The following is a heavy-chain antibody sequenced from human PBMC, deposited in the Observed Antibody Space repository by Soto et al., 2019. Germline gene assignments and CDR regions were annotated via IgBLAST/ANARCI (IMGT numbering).Heavy chain of an antibody. CDR3: AKGESSWVSWFDP. D-gene: IGHD6-13*01. J-gene: IGHJ5*02. V-gene: IGHV1-2*02. CDR2: INPTTGDT. CDR1: GYTFTAKY. Sequence: QAQLVQSGDEVKQPGASVKVSCQAHGYTFTAKYLHWVRQAPGEGLEWIGCINPTTGDTRYAKKFPGMVNMNRDTSLNTAYLEVRILRPDATAFYDCAKGESSWVSWFDPWVQGTLVTVSS.